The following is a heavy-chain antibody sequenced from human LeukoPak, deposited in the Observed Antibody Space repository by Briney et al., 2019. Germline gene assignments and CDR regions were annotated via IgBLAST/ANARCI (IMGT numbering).Heavy chain of an antibody. Sequence: GGSLRLSCSTSEFTFSSFWMSRVRQAPGKGLEWVANIKQDGSEKYYVDSVKGRFTISRDNAKNSLYLQMDSLRAEDTAVYYCVRRGGSITTRPFDYWGQGTLVTVSS. CDR2: IKQDGSEK. D-gene: IGHD6-6*01. V-gene: IGHV3-7*01. CDR3: VRRGGSITTRPFDY. J-gene: IGHJ4*02. CDR1: EFTFSSFW.